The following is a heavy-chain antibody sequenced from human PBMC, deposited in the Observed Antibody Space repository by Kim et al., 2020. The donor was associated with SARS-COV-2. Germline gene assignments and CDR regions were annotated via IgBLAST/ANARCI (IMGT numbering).Heavy chain of an antibody. Sequence: SETLSLTCTVSGDSISSGGYYWSWIRQHPGQGLVWIGYIYYSGSTYYNPSLKSRVTISVDTYKNQFSLNLSSVTAADTAVYYCARGSIYGGKADYWGQGTLVTVSS. D-gene: IGHD2-15*01. J-gene: IGHJ4*02. V-gene: IGHV4-31*03. CDR3: ARGSIYGGKADY. CDR2: IYYSGST. CDR1: GDSISSGGYY.